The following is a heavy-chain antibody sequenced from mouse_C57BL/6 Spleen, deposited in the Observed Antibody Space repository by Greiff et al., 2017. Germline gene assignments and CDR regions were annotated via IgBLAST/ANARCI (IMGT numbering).Heavy chain of an antibody. Sequence: QVQLQQSGPELVKPGASVKISCKASGYAFSSSWMNWVKQRPGKGLEWIGRIYPGDGDTNYNGKFKGKATLTADKSSSTAYMQLSSLTSEDSAVYFCARNGNYPYYYAMDYGGQGTSVTVSS. D-gene: IGHD2-1*01. CDR1: GYAFSSSW. J-gene: IGHJ4*01. CDR3: ARNGNYPYYYAMDY. CDR2: IYPGDGDT. V-gene: IGHV1-82*01.